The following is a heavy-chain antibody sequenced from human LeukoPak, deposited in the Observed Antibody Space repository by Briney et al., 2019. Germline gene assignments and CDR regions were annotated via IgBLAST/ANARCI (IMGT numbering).Heavy chain of an antibody. Sequence: GASVKVSCRASGYTFTDYYMHWLRQAPGQGLEWMGWINPNSGVTNYAQKFHGRVTLTRDTSIGTAYMDLTRLTSDDTAVYYCARGGGVIVVVPAAIFFDYWGQGTLVTVSS. J-gene: IGHJ4*02. D-gene: IGHD2-2*02. CDR3: ARGGGVIVVVPAAIFFDY. V-gene: IGHV1-2*02. CDR1: GYTFTDYY. CDR2: INPNSGVT.